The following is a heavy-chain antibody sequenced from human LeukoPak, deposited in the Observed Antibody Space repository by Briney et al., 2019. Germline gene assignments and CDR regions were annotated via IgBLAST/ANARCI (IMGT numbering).Heavy chain of an antibody. CDR3: ARVYSSGSWGDYYYYYGMDV. V-gene: IGHV4-39*07. CDR2: INHSGST. Sequence: SETLSLTCTVSGGSISSGSYYWSWIRQPPGKGLEWIGEINHSGSTNYNPSLKSRVTISVDTSKNQFSLKLSSVTAADTAVYYCARVYSSGSWGDYYYYYGMDVWGQGTTVTVSS. CDR1: GGSISSGSYY. J-gene: IGHJ6*02. D-gene: IGHD3-22*01.